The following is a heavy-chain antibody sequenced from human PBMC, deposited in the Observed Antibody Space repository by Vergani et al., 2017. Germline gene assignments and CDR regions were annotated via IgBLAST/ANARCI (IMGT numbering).Heavy chain of an antibody. Sequence: EVQLLESGGDLVQPGGSLRLSCAASGFTFNHYAMNWVRQAPGKGLEWVSGISGSGGSTYYAGSVKGRFTISRDSSKNTLYLQMNSLSAGDTAVYYCAKANPRNSGYEYLYYYHAMDVWGQGTTVTV. CDR2: ISGSGGST. V-gene: IGHV3-23*01. D-gene: IGHD5-12*01. CDR3: AKANPRNSGYEYLYYYHAMDV. CDR1: GFTFNHYA. J-gene: IGHJ6*02.